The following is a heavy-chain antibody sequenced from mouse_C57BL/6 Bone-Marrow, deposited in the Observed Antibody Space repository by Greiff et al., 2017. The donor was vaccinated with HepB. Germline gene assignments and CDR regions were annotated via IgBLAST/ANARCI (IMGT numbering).Heavy chain of an antibody. V-gene: IGHV5-4*03. J-gene: IGHJ4*01. CDR2: ISDGGSYT. CDR3: ARGEDYYAMDY. Sequence: EVNVVESGGGLVKPGGSLKLSFAASGFTFSSYAMSWVRQTPEKRLEWVATISDGGSYTYYPDNVKGRFTISRDNAKNNLYLQMSHLKSEDTAMYYCARGEDYYAMDYWGQGTSVTVSS. CDR1: GFTFSSYA. D-gene: IGHD2-13*01.